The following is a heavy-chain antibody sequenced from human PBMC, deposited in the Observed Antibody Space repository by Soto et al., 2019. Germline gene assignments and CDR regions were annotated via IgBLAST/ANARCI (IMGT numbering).Heavy chain of an antibody. CDR3: AKGGAIVAAGTRVYLYNAMDV. CDR2: SNPNSGDT. CDR1: GYTFTGYY. V-gene: IGHV1-2*02. J-gene: IGHJ6*02. D-gene: IGHD1-26*01. Sequence: QVQLVQSGAEVERPGDSVKVSCKASGYTFTGYYVHWVRQAPGQGLEWMGWSNPNSGDTYVAQRFQGRVTMNRDTSIGTAYMELGGLTSDDTAEYYCAKGGAIVAAGTRVYLYNAMDVWGQGTTVTVSS.